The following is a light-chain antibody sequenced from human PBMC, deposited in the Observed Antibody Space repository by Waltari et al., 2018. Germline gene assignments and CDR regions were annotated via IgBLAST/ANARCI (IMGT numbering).Light chain of an antibody. CDR3: SSYTSSSTYVV. V-gene: IGLV2-14*03. CDR1: SSDVGGYNY. Sequence: QSALTPPASVSGSPGQSITIPCPGTSSDVGGYNYVSWYQQHPGKAPKLMIYDVSNRPSGVSNRFSGSKSGNTASLTISGLQAEDEADYYCSSYTSSSTYVVFGGGTKLTVL. J-gene: IGLJ2*01. CDR2: DVS.